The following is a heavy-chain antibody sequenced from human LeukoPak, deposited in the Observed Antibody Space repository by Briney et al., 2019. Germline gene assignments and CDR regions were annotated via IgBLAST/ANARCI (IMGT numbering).Heavy chain of an antibody. CDR2: IYYSGST. Sequence: PSQTLSLTCTVSGGSISSADYAWSWIRQHPGQGLEWIVYIYYSGSTYYNPSLQGRVIISVDTSKSQFSLKLTSVTAADTAVYYCARVTAARGVIFDYWGQGTLVTVSS. CDR1: GGSISSADYA. J-gene: IGHJ4*02. D-gene: IGHD3-10*01. CDR3: ARVTAARGVIFDY. V-gene: IGHV4-31*03.